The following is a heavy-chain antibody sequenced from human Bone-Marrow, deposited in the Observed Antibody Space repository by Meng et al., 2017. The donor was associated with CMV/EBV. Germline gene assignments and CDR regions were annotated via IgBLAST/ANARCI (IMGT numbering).Heavy chain of an antibody. CDR1: GGSISSYY. J-gene: IGHJ6*01. Sequence: SETLSLTCTVSGGSISSYYWSWIRQPPGKGLEWIGYIYYSGSTNYNPSLKSRVTISVDTSKNQFSLKLSSVTAADTAVYYCARTTVTTNPYYYYYYGMDVWGQGTTVTGSS. D-gene: IGHD4-11*01. V-gene: IGHV4-59*12. CDR2: IYYSGST. CDR3: ARTTVTTNPYYYYYYGMDV.